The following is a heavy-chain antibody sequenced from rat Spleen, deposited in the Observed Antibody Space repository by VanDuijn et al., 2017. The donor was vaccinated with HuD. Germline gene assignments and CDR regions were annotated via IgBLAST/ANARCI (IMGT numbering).Heavy chain of an antibody. D-gene: IGHD1-10*01. CDR3: ARYITTTGYFDY. CDR2: ITNTGGST. J-gene: IGHJ2*01. Sequence: EVQLVESGGGLVQPGRSLKLSCAASGFTFTNYDMAWIRQAPGKGLEWVASITNTGGSTYYPDSVKGRFTISRDNAKSTLYLQMNSLRSEDTATYYCARYITTTGYFDYWGQGVMVTVSS. V-gene: IGHV5-31*01. CDR1: GFTFTNYD.